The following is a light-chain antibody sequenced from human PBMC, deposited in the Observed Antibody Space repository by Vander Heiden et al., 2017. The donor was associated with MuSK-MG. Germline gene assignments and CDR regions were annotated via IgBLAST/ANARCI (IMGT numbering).Light chain of an antibody. V-gene: IGLV8-61*01. CDR3: MLYMSSGDWV. J-gene: IGLJ3*02. CDR2: NKN. Sequence: TWVTQEPSLSVSPGGRVTLTSCLTSGSVSSSSYPSWYQQTPGQAHRTLLYNKNNRSSGVPDRFYGSIRGNTAALTITGAQADEECVYYCMLYMSSGDWVFGGGTRVTVL. CDR1: SGSVSSSSY.